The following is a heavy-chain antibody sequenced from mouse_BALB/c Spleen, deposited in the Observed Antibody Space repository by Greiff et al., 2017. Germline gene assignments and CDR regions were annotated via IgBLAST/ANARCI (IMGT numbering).Heavy chain of an antibody. V-gene: IGHV14-3*02. D-gene: IGHD2-14*01. Sequence: VQLQQSGAELVKPGASVKLSCTASGFNIKDTYMHWVKQRPEQGLEWIGRIDPANGNTKYDPKFQGKATITADTSSNTAYLQLSSLTSEDTAVYYCARINYRSYYFDYWGQGTTLTVSS. CDR2: IDPANGNT. J-gene: IGHJ2*01. CDR1: GFNIKDTY. CDR3: ARINYRSYYFDY.